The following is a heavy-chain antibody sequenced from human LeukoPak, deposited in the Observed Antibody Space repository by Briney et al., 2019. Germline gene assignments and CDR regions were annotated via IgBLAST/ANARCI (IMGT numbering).Heavy chain of an antibody. V-gene: IGHV1-46*01. D-gene: IGHD1-26*01. CDR2: INLSGGST. CDR3: ARVDSGRYYGHDY. J-gene: IGHJ4*02. CDR1: GYTFTSYY. Sequence: ASVKVSCKASGYTFTSYYMHWVRQAPGQGLEWMGIINLSGGSTSYAQKFQGRVTMTTDTSTNTAYMDLRSLRSNDTAMYYCARVDSGRYYGHDYWGQGTLVTVTS.